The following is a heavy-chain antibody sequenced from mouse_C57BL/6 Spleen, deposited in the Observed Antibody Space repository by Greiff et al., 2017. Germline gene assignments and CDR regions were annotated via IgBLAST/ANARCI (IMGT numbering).Heavy chain of an antibody. CDR3: ARIYYGNLRYCDV. V-gene: IGHV2-2*01. D-gene: IGHD2-1*01. J-gene: IGHJ1*03. Sequence: LQQSGPGLVQPSQSLSITCTVSGFSLTSYGVHWVRQSPGKGLEWLGVIWSGGSTDYNAAFISRLSISKDNSKSQVFFKMNSLQADDTAIYYCARIYYGNLRYCDVWGTGTTVTVSS. CDR2: IWSGGST. CDR1: GFSLTSYG.